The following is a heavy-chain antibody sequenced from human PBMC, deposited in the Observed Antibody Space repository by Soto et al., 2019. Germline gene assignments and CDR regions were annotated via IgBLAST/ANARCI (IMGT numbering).Heavy chain of an antibody. Sequence: QVKLVESGGGVVQPGRSLRLSCAASGFNVSAYTMHWVRQAPGKGLEWVAVISSDGNHKYYPDSVKGRFTNSRDTSTNTLNLQMTSLTAEDTAVYYLAICDQPLFDYWGQATLVTVSS. CDR1: GFNVSAYT. CDR2: ISSDGNHK. V-gene: IGHV3-30-3*01. CDR3: AICDQPLFDY. J-gene: IGHJ4*02.